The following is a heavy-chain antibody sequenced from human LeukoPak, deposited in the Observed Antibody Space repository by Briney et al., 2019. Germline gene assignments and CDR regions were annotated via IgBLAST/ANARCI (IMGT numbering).Heavy chain of an antibody. CDR3: ARHEPLKQLPYAFDI. CDR1: GYSFTSYW. Sequence: GESLKISCKGSGYSFTSYWIGWVRQMPGKGLEWMGIIYPGDSDTRYSPSFQGQVTISADKSISTAYLQWSSLKASDTAMYYCARHEPLKQLPYAFDIWGQGTMVTVSS. D-gene: IGHD6-13*01. CDR2: IYPGDSDT. V-gene: IGHV5-51*01. J-gene: IGHJ3*02.